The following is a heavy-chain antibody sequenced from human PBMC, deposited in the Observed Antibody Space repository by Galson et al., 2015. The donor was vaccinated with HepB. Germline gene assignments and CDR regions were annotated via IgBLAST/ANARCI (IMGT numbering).Heavy chain of an antibody. CDR2: IYWDDDK. Sequence: PALVKPTQTLTLTCTFSGFSLSTNGMGVGWIRQPPGKALEWLALIYWDDDKYYSPSLKTRLTVTKDTSKNQVVLTMTNMDPMDTATYYCAHVAGYSRNWYPLYFDYWGQGTLVTVSS. CDR1: GFSLSTNGMG. V-gene: IGHV2-5*02. D-gene: IGHD6-13*01. J-gene: IGHJ4*02. CDR3: AHVAGYSRNWYPLYFDY.